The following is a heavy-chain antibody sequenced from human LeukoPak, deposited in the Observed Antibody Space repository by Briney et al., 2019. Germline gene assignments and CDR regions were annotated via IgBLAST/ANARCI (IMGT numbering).Heavy chain of an antibody. D-gene: IGHD2-21*01. J-gene: IGHJ3*02. CDR1: GYTFTSYY. Sequence: GASVKVSCKASGYTFTSYYMHWVRQAPGQGLEWMGIINPSGGSTSYAQKFQGRVTMTRDTSTSTAYMELRSLRSDDTAVYYCARGGSLVIADAFDIWAKGQWSPSLQ. V-gene: IGHV1-46*01. CDR3: ARGGSLVIADAFDI. CDR2: INPSGGST.